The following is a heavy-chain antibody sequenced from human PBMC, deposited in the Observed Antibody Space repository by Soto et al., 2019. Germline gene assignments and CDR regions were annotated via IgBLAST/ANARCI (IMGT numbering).Heavy chain of an antibody. CDR3: ERDQVPAALLGGSDP. J-gene: IGHJ5*02. D-gene: IGHD2-2*01. Sequence: TSETLSLTCTVSGGSISSYYWSWIRQPPGKGLEWIGYIYYSGSTNYNPSLKSRVTISVDTSKNQFSLKLSSVTAADTALYYCERDQVPAALLGGSDPWGQGPLVPVSS. CDR1: GGSISSYY. V-gene: IGHV4-59*01. CDR2: IYYSGST.